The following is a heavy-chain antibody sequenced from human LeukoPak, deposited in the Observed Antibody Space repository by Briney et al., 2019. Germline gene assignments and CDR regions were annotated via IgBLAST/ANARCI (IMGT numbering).Heavy chain of an antibody. CDR1: GYTFTFYD. V-gene: IGHV1-8*03. CDR3: ARGGRSDSSGYPYYMDV. Sequence: GASVKVSCKASGYTFTFYDIQWVRQAAGQGLEWMGWMNPHSGNTGYAQKFLGRITLTRNTSTSMAYMELTSLKSEDTAVYYCARGGRSDSSGYPYYMDVWGKGTTVTISS. J-gene: IGHJ6*03. CDR2: MNPHSGNT. D-gene: IGHD3-22*01.